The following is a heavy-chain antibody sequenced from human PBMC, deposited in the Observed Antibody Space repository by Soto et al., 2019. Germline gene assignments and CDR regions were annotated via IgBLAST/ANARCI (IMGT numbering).Heavy chain of an antibody. V-gene: IGHV4-31*03. D-gene: IGHD2-15*01. Sequence: QVQLQESGPGLVKPSQTLSLTCTVSGASIGTGAYYWSWIRQHPGKGLEYIGYIYYTGSTYYNPTVKSRITISVDTSKKQFSLTLTSVTAADTAVYYCARSSLPSDYYFDSWGQGILVTVSS. CDR3: ARSSLPSDYYFDS. CDR1: GASIGTGAYY. CDR2: IYYTGST. J-gene: IGHJ4*02.